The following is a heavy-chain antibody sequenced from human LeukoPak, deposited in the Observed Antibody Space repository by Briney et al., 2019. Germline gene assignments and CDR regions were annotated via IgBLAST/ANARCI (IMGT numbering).Heavy chain of an antibody. CDR2: ISTSGGDA. V-gene: IGHV3-23*01. J-gene: IGHJ4*02. CDR1: GFTFSDSA. Sequence: QPGGSVRLSCTASGFTFSDSAMTWVRQAPGKGLEWVSAISTSGGDAIYTDSVKDRFTISRDNPKNTLYLQMNSLRAEDTAIYYCAKGGSYAPLDIWGQGTLVTVSS. D-gene: IGHD1-26*01. CDR3: AKGGSYAPLDI.